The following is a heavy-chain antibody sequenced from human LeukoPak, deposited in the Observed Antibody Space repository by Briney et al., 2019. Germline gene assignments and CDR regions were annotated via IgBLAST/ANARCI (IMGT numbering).Heavy chain of an antibody. CDR1: GITFGNNW. J-gene: IGHJ5*02. V-gene: IGHV3-74*01. Sequence: SGGSLRLSCAASGITFGNNWMHWVRQGPGKGLVWISRINSDGGGAIYADSVKGRFTVSRENAKNTLYLQMNSLRAEDTAVYYCARDVPHNWFDTWGQGTLVTVSS. CDR3: ARDVPHNWFDT. CDR2: INSDGGGA.